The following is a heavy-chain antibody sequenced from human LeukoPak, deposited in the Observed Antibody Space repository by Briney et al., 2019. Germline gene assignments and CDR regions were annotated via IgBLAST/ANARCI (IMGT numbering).Heavy chain of an antibody. Sequence: ASVTVSCKASGYTFTGYYMHWVRQAPGQGLEWMGWINPNSGGTNYAQKFQGRVTMTRDTSISTAYMELSRLRSDDTAVYYCARAELRFLEWLPFDYWGQGTLVTVSS. CDR2: INPNSGGT. J-gene: IGHJ4*02. CDR3: ARAELRFLEWLPFDY. V-gene: IGHV1-2*02. D-gene: IGHD3-3*01. CDR1: GYTFTGYY.